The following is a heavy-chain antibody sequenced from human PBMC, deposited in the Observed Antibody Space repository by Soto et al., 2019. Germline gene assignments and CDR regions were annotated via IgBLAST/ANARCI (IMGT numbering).Heavy chain of an antibody. V-gene: IGHV3-7*03. CDR2: IKQDESEK. CDR3: ASDRFRGTYYLRGVTYFFEE. CDR1: GLTFTDYW. D-gene: IGHD1-26*01. J-gene: IGHJ4*02. Sequence: PGGSLRLSCVTYGLTFTDYWMSWVRQAPGKGLGWVANIKQDESEKNYLDSVKGRFTISRDNAKNSLYLQMNSLRAEDTAVYYCASDRFRGTYYLRGVTYFFEEWGQGAPVTVSS.